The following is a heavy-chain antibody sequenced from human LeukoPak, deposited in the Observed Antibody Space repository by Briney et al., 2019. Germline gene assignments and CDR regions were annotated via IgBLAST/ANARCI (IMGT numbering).Heavy chain of an antibody. CDR1: GFTFSSYA. CDR3: AKATYYYGSGSYIGIRYYSDY. J-gene: IGHJ4*02. CDR2: FSGTGGST. Sequence: GGSLRLSCAASGFTFSSYAMSWVRQAPGKGLEWVSAFSGTGGSTYYADSVKGRFTISRDNSKNTAHLQMNSLRAEDTAVYYCAKATYYYGSGSYIGIRYYSDYWGQGTLVTVSS. V-gene: IGHV3-23*01. D-gene: IGHD3-10*01.